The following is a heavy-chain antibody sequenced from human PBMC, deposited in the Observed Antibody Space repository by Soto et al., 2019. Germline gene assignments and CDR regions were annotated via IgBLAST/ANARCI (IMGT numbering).Heavy chain of an antibody. J-gene: IGHJ6*02. D-gene: IGHD6-13*01. CDR3: VKAAAAPTYYYYGMDV. Sequence: AAGSLRLSCAASGFTFSSYGMSWVRQAPGKGLEWVSAISGSGGSTYYADSVKGRFTISRDNSKNTLYLQMNSLRAEDTAVYYCVKAAAAPTYYYYGMDVWGQGTTVTVSS. CDR1: GFTFSSYG. CDR2: ISGSGGST. V-gene: IGHV3-23*01.